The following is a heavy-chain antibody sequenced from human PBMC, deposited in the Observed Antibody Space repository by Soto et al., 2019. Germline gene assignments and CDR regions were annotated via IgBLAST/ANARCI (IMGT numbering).Heavy chain of an antibody. D-gene: IGHD3-10*01. CDR2: IYYSGST. CDR3: ARWGFVAGRVYYYYGMDV. J-gene: IGHJ6*02. Sequence: SEILSLTCNVSGGSISTGGYYWSWTRHHTVTGMEWIGYIYYSGSTYYNPSLKSRVTISVDTSKNQFSLKLSSVTAADTAVYYCARWGFVAGRVYYYYGMDVWGQGTTVTVSS. V-gene: IGHV4-31*03. CDR1: GGSISTGGYY.